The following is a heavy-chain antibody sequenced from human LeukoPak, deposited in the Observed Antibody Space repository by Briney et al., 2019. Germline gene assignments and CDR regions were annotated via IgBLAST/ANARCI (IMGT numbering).Heavy chain of an antibody. J-gene: IGHJ4*02. CDR2: ISYDGSNK. V-gene: IGHV3-30-3*01. CDR3: ASGLMTRLDY. CDR1: GFTFSSYA. D-gene: IGHD2-8*01. Sequence: GGSLRLSCAASGFTFSSYAMHWVRQAPGKGLEWVAVISYDGSNKYYADSVKGRFTISRDNSKNTLYLQMSSLRAEDTAVYYCASGLMTRLDYWGQETLVTVSS.